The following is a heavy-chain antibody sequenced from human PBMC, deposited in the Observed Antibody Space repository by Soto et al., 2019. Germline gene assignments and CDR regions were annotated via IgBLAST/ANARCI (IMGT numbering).Heavy chain of an antibody. Sequence: QVQLQESGPGLVKPSETLSLTCTVSGGTISSYYWSWIRQPPGKGLEWIGYIYYSGSTNYNPSLKSRVTRSVDTSKNQFSLKLSSVTAADTAVHYCARRYGYSFDYWGQGTLVTVSS. CDR2: IYYSGST. CDR1: GGTISSYY. D-gene: IGHD1-1*01. J-gene: IGHJ4*02. V-gene: IGHV4-59*08. CDR3: ARRYGYSFDY.